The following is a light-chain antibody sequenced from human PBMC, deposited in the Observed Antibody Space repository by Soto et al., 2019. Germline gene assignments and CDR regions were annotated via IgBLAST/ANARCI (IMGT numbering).Light chain of an antibody. CDR1: SSNIGSNT. V-gene: IGLV1-44*01. J-gene: IGLJ2*01. CDR2: SNN. CDR3: AAWDDSLNGYVV. Sequence: QSVLTQPPSASGTPGQRVTISCSGSSSNIGSNTVNWYQQLPGTAPKLLIYSNNQRPAGVPDRFSGSKSGTSASLAISGLLSGDEADYYCAAWDDSLNGYVVFGGGTQLTVL.